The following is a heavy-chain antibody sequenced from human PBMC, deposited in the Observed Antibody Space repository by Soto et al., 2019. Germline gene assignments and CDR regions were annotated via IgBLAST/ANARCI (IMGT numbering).Heavy chain of an antibody. Sequence: PGESLTISCKVSGYTFTSYWIGWVRQMPGKGLEWMGIIYPPDSETRYNPSFQGQVTISTDKSISTAYLQWSSLKASDTAIYYCARREDGHSDAFHIWGQGTMVTVSS. CDR2: IYPPDSET. J-gene: IGHJ3*02. CDR1: GYTFTSYW. V-gene: IGHV5-51*01. CDR3: ARREDGHSDAFHI.